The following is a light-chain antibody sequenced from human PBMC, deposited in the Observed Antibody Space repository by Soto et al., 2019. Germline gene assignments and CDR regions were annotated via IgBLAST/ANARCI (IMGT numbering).Light chain of an antibody. CDR2: GSS. CDR3: QQYGYSRT. J-gene: IGKJ1*01. CDR1: QTLSSRH. V-gene: IGKV3-20*01. Sequence: VLTQSPGTLSLSPGERATLSCRASQTLSSRHLAWYQQKPGQAPRLLIYGSSSRATDIPDRFSGSGSGTDFTLTISTLDPEDFAIYYCQQYGYSRTFGQGTKADIK.